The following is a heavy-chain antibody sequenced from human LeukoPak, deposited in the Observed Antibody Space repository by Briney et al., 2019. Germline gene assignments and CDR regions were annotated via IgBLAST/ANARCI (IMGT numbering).Heavy chain of an antibody. Sequence: GGSLRLSCAASGFTFSDYYMSWIRQAPGKGLEWVSYISSSSSYTNYADSVKGRFTISRDNAKNSLYLKMNSLRAEDTAVYYCAGVRDCDILTGDDDAFDIWGQRTMVTASS. V-gene: IGHV3-11*06. CDR1: GFTFSDYY. CDR2: ISSSSSYT. CDR3: AGVRDCDILTGDDDAFDI. J-gene: IGHJ3*02. D-gene: IGHD3-9*01.